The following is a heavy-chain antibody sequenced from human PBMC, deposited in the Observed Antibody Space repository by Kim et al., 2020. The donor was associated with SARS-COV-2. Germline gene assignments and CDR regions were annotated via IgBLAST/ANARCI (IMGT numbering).Heavy chain of an antibody. CDR3: ASPGYSGYDYESDSSGYSFGY. CDR2: IIPIFGTA. CDR1: GGTFSSYA. D-gene: IGHD5-12*01. V-gene: IGHV1-69*13. J-gene: IGHJ4*02. Sequence: SVKVSCKASGGTFSSYAISWVRQAPGQGLEWMGGIIPIFGTANYAQKFQGRVTITADESTSTAYMELSSLRSEDTAVYYCASPGYSGYDYESDSSGYSFGYWGQGTLVTVSS.